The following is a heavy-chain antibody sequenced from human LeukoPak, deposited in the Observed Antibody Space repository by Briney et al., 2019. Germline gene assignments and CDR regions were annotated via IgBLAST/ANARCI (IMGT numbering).Heavy chain of an antibody. CDR3: AKEQNTYSSSPPDY. J-gene: IGHJ4*02. CDR1: GFTFSSYA. D-gene: IGHD6-13*01. CDR2: ISGSGGST. Sequence: GGSLRLSCAAPGFTFSSYAMSWVRQAPGKGLEWVSVISGSGGSTYYADSVKGRFTISRDNSKNTLYLQMNSLRAEDTAVYYCAKEQNTYSSSPPDYWGQGTLVTVSS. V-gene: IGHV3-23*01.